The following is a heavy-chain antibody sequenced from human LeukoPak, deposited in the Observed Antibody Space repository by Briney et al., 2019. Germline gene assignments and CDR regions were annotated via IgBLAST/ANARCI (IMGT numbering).Heavy chain of an antibody. CDR1: RGSVTSYY. V-gene: IGHV4-59*02. CDR2: GYFSGDT. Sequence: PSETLSLTCTVSRGSVTSYYWSWIRQPPGKGLEWIGDGYFSGDTKYNPSLQSRATISLDTSQNQFSLRLRSVTAADTAVYYCARYPSHPSGTFDIWGQGTMVTVSS. D-gene: IGHD2-15*01. CDR3: ARYPSHPSGTFDI. J-gene: IGHJ3*02.